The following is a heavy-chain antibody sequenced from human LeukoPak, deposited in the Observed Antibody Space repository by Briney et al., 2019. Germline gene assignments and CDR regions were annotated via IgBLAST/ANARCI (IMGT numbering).Heavy chain of an antibody. CDR1: GGSISSSSYY. Sequence: PSETLSLTCIVSGGSISSSSYYWGWIRQPPRKGLEWIGSIYYSGSTYYNPSLKSRVTISVDTSKNQFSLKLSSVTAADTAVYYCARGSVLRHFNYWGQGTLVTVSS. V-gene: IGHV4-39*01. D-gene: IGHD3-3*01. J-gene: IGHJ4*02. CDR3: ARGSVLRHFNY. CDR2: IYYSGST.